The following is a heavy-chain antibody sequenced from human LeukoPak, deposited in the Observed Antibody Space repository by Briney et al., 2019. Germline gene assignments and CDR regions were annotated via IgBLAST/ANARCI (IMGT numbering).Heavy chain of an antibody. D-gene: IGHD3-10*01. J-gene: IGHJ4*02. CDR3: ARDSTYYYDSGSSGPHYFDN. Sequence: PGGSLRLSCAASGFTFSSYGMHCVRQAPGKGLEWVAVIWYDGSNKYYADSVKGRFTISRDNSKNTLYLQLNSLRAEDTAVYYCARDSTYYYDSGSSGPHYFDNWGQGTLVTVSS. V-gene: IGHV3-33*01. CDR1: GFTFSSYG. CDR2: IWYDGSNK.